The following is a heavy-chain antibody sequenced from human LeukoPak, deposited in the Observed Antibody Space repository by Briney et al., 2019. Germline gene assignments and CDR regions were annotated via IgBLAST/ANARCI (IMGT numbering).Heavy chain of an antibody. CDR1: GYTFANYG. J-gene: IGHJ4*02. CDR3: ARSDLATITAGPFEY. CDR2: ISGHQGNT. V-gene: IGHV1-18*01. Sequence: ASVKVSCKASGYTFANYGITWVRQAPGQGHEWMGWISGHQGNTKYAQNFQGRVTMTIDTSTSTAYMDLRSLRSDDTAIYFCARSDLATITAGPFEYWGQGTLVAVSS. D-gene: IGHD5-12*01.